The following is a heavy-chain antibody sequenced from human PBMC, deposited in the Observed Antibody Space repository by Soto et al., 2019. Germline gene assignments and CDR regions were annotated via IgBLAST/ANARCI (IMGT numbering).Heavy chain of an antibody. J-gene: IGHJ6*02. Sequence: SETLSLTCTVSGGSISSYYWSWIRQPPGKGLEWIGYMYNTGSTVYNPSFKSRVTISVDTSKNQFSLKLNSVTAADTAVYYCARDLWGYCGSDCYPLDVWGQGTTVTVSS. CDR2: MYNTGST. CDR1: GGSISSYY. CDR3: ARDLWGYCGSDCYPLDV. V-gene: IGHV4-59*01. D-gene: IGHD2-21*02.